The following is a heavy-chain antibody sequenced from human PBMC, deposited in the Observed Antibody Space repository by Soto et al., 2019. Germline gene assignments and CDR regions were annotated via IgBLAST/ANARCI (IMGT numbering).Heavy chain of an antibody. D-gene: IGHD3-22*01. CDR1: GYTFTSYY. J-gene: IGHJ4*02. CDR2: INPSGGST. Sequence: VKVSCKESGYTFTSYYMHWVRQAPGQGLEWMGIINPSGGSTSYAQKFQGRVTMTRDTSASTVYMELSSLRSEDTAVYYCARGQDTREYYYDSSGLNWGQGTLVTVSS. CDR3: ARGQDTREYYYDSSGLN. V-gene: IGHV1-46*01.